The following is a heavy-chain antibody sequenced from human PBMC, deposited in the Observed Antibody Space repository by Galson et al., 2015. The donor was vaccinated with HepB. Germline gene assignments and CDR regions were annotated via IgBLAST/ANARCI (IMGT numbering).Heavy chain of an antibody. D-gene: IGHD1-14*01. CDR3: TIDVISTPGFPGETAYNYMDV. V-gene: IGHV3-15*01. Sequence: SLRLSCAASGFTFTDAWMSWVRQAPGKGLEWVGRIKSKTDGGTTDYAAPVKGRFTISRDDSKNTLYLQMNNVKPEDTAVYSCTIDVISTPGFPGETAYNYMDVWGKGTTVTVSS. CDR1: GFTFTDAW. CDR2: IKSKTDGGTT. J-gene: IGHJ6*03.